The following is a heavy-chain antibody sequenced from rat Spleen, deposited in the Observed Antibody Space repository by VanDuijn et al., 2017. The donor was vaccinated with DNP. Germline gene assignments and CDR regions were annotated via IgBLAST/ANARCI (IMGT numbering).Heavy chain of an antibody. J-gene: IGHJ4*01. Sequence: EVQLVESGGGLVQPGRSLKLSCAASGFTFSDYNMAWVRQAPKKGLEWVANIIYDGSRTYYRDSVKGRFTISRDNAKSTLYLQMDSLRSEDTATYSCATFEGRDAWGQGTSVTVSS. D-gene: IGHD1-11*01. V-gene: IGHV5S10*01. CDR2: IIYDGSRT. CDR1: GFTFSDYN. CDR3: ATFEGRDA.